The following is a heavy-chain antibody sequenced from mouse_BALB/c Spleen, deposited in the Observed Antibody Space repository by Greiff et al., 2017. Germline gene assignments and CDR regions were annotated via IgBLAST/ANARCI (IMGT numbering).Heavy chain of an antibody. D-gene: IGHD1-2*01. CDR1: GFTFSDYY. CDR3: ARDNYVYEAY. Sequence: EVKLVESGGGLVKPGGSLKLSCAASGFTFSDYYMYWVRQTPEKRLECVATISDGGSYTYYPDSVKGRFTISRDNAKNNLYLQMSSLKSEDTAMYYCARDNYVYEAYWGQGTLVTVAA. J-gene: IGHJ3*01. CDR2: ISDGGSYT. V-gene: IGHV5-4*02.